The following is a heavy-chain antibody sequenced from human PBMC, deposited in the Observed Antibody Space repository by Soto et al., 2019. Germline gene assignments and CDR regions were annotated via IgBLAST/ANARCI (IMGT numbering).Heavy chain of an antibody. CDR2: MNPNSGNT. V-gene: IGHV1-8*01. D-gene: IGHD3-10*01. Sequence: QVQLVQSGAEVKKPGASVKVSCKASGYTFTSYDINWVRQATGQGLEWMGWMNPNSGNTGYAQKFQGRVTMTRNTSISTANVELSILRFEDTAVYYCARGVRGRAVNYGMDVWGQVSTVTVSS. CDR3: ARGVRGRAVNYGMDV. CDR1: GYTFTSYD. J-gene: IGHJ6*02.